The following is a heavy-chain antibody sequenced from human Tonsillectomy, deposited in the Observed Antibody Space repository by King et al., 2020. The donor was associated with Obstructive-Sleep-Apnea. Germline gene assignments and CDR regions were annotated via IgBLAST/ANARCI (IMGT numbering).Heavy chain of an antibody. CDR3: ARIDRMVATALFDY. Sequence: VTLTESGPVLVKPTETLTLTCTVSGFSLSNARMGVSWIRQPPGKALEWLAHIFSNDEKSYSTSLKSRLTISKDTSKSQVVLTMTNMDPVDTATYYCARIDRMVATALFDYWGQGTLVTVSS. CDR1: GFSLSNARMG. V-gene: IGHV2-26*01. D-gene: IGHD2-21*02. J-gene: IGHJ4*02. CDR2: IFSNDEK.